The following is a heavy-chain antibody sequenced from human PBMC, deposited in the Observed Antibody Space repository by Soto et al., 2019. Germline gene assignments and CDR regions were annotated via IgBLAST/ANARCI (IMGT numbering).Heavy chain of an antibody. D-gene: IGHD1-26*01. V-gene: IGHV4-30-4*01. Sequence: QVQLQESGPGLVKPSQTLSLTCTVSGGSISSGDYYWSWIRQPPGKGLEWIGYIYYSGSTYYNPSLNSRVTISVDTSKHQFSLKLSSVTAADTAVYYCARVIAVSGSYDYYYYYGMDVWGQGTTVTVSS. CDR2: IYYSGST. CDR1: GGSISSGDYY. CDR3: ARVIAVSGSYDYYYYYGMDV. J-gene: IGHJ6*02.